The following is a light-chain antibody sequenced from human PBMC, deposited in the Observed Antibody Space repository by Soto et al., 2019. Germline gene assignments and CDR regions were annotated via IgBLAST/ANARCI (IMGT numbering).Light chain of an antibody. CDR3: QQYNIWAPYT. V-gene: IGKV3-15*01. CDR1: QGERSN. CDR2: GAS. Sequence: EVEMTQSPATVSVSQGERVTLSCRASQGERSNVAWYQQKPAQAPRVLIFGASTRATGTPARFSGSGSGTEFTLTMSSLQPEDFAVYYCQQYNIWAPYTFGQGTKVDIK. J-gene: IGKJ2*01.